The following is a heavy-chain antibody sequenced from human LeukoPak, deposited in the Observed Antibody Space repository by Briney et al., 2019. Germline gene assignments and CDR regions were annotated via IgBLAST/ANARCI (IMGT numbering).Heavy chain of an antibody. D-gene: IGHD5-12*01. Sequence: PGGSLRLSCAASGFTFSTYGMSWVRQSPGRGLEWVSAISGSTTGSVPNYADSVKGRFTISRDNAKNSLYLQMNSLRAEDTAVYYCARDGVLGVATIRQWLPTGGQGTLVTVSS. CDR1: GFTFSTYG. CDR2: ISGSTTGSVP. V-gene: IGHV3-21*01. CDR3: ARDGVLGVATIRQWLPT. J-gene: IGHJ4*02.